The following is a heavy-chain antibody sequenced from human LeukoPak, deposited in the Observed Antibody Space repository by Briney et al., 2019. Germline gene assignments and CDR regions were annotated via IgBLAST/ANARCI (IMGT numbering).Heavy chain of an antibody. Sequence: SETLSLTCAVYGGSFSGYYWSWIRQPPGKGLEWIGEINRSGSTNYNPSLKSRVTISVDTSKNQFSLKLSSVTAADTAVYYCARDPSSSWFSWFDPWGQGTLVTVSS. J-gene: IGHJ5*02. D-gene: IGHD6-13*01. V-gene: IGHV4-34*01. CDR3: ARDPSSSWFSWFDP. CDR1: GGSFSGYY. CDR2: INRSGST.